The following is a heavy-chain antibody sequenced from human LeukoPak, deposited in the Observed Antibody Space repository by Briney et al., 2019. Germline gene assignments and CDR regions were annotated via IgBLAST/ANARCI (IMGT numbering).Heavy chain of an antibody. CDR2: IYYSGST. V-gene: IGHV4-39*07. Sequence: PSETLSLTCTVSGGSISSSSYYWGWIRQPPGKGLEWIGSIYYSGSTYYNPSLKSRVTISVDTSKNQFSLKLSSVTAADTAVYYCARETWGKRDYFDYWGQGTLVTVSS. J-gene: IGHJ4*02. CDR3: ARETWGKRDYFDY. CDR1: GGSISSSSYY. D-gene: IGHD3-16*01.